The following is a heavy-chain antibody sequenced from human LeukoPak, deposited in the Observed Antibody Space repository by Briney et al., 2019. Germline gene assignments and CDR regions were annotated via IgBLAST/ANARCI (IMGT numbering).Heavy chain of an antibody. Sequence: SETLSLTCTVSGGSISSGSYHCSWIRQPAGKGLEWIGRIYTSGSTNYNPSLKSRVTISVDTSKNQFSLELSSVTAADTAVYYCASGRGDGYDFDYWGQGTLLTVSS. CDR1: GGSISSGSYH. V-gene: IGHV4-61*02. J-gene: IGHJ4*02. CDR2: IYTSGST. D-gene: IGHD5-24*01. CDR3: ASGRGDGYDFDY.